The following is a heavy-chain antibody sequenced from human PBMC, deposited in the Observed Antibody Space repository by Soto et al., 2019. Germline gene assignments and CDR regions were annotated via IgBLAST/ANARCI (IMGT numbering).Heavy chain of an antibody. D-gene: IGHD2-2*01. CDR1: GGSISSGGYY. CDR2: IYYSGST. CDR3: ARTPGYCSSTSCRWFDP. V-gene: IGHV4-31*03. Sequence: PSETLSLTCTVSGGSISSGGYYWSWIRQHPGKGLEWIGYIYYSGSTYYNPSLKSRVTISVDTSKNQFSLKLSSVTAADTAVYYCARTPGYCSSTSCRWFDPWRQGTLVTVSS. J-gene: IGHJ5*02.